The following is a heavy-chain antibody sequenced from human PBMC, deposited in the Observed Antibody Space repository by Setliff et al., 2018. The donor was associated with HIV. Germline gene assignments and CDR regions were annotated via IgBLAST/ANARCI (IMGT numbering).Heavy chain of an antibody. CDR2: IHYSGST. CDR3: ARGVARQVVIDRWFDP. D-gene: IGHD2-21*01. J-gene: IGHJ5*02. Sequence: PSETLSLTCAVYGGSFSGYHWNWIRQPPGKGLEWIGSIHYSGSTVYNPSLKSRVTMSVDASKNLVSLNLNSVTAADTAIYYCARGVARQVVIDRWFDPWGQGTPVTVSS. CDR1: GGSFSGYH. V-gene: IGHV4-34*01.